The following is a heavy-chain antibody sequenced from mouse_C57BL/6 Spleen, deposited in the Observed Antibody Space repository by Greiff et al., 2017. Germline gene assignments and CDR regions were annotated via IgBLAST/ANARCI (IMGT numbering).Heavy chain of an antibody. CDR1: GFTFSDYG. V-gene: IGHV5-17*01. CDR2: ISSGSSTI. CDR3: ARNWESGDFAY. D-gene: IGHD4-1*01. J-gene: IGHJ3*01. Sequence: EVKLVESGGGLVKPGGSLKLSCAASGFTFSDYGMHWVRQAPEKGLEWVAYISSGSSTIYYADRVKGRFTISRDNAKNTLFLQMTSLRSEDTDWYCCARNWESGDFAYWGQGTMVTVSA.